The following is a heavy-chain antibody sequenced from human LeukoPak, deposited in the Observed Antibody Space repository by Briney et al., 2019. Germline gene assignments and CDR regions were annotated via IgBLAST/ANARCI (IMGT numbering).Heavy chain of an antibody. CDR1: GGSISSYY. V-gene: IGHV4-59*01. CDR3: AREYYSDSSGSDY. Sequence: SETLSLTCTVSGGSISSYYWSWIRQPPGKGLEWIGYIYYSGSTNYNPSLKSRVTISVDTSKNQFSLKLSSVTAADTAVYYCAREYYSDSSGSDYWGQGTLVTVSS. J-gene: IGHJ4*02. D-gene: IGHD3-22*01. CDR2: IYYSGST.